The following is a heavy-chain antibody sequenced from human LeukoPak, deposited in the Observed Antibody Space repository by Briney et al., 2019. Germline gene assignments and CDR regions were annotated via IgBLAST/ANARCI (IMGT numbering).Heavy chain of an antibody. J-gene: IGHJ4*02. Sequence: SETLSLTCTVSGGSVSGGNFYWSWIRQPPGKGLEWIGYIFHSGNTNYNPSLKSRVTMSVDTSKSQFSLKLSSVTAADTAVYYFAAFAGYCYWYYFGFRGPGT. CDR2: IFHSGNT. CDR3: AAFAGYCYWYYFGF. D-gene: IGHD2-21*02. V-gene: IGHV4-61*01. CDR1: GGSVSGGNFY.